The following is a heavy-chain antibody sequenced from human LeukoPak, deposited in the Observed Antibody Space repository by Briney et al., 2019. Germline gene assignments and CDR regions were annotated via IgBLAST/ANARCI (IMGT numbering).Heavy chain of an antibody. CDR1: GFTFSIYS. D-gene: IGHD2-21*01. V-gene: IGHV3-48*01. J-gene: IGHJ4*01. CDR3: ARVAPGHDIGRGYFDY. Sequence: GGSLRLSCAASGFTFSIYSMNWVRQAPGKGLEWISYITSSSGTIYYTDSVKGRFTISRDNAKNSLYLQMNSLRAEDTAVYYCARVAPGHDIGRGYFDYWGQGALVTVSS. CDR2: ITSSSGTI.